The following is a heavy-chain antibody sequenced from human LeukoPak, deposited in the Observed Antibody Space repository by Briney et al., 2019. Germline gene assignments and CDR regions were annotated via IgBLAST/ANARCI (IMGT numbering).Heavy chain of an antibody. CDR3: ARASSDMYDFEI. CDR1: GGSFSSYS. J-gene: IGHJ3*02. CDR2: IIPIFGAT. D-gene: IGHD3-10*01. V-gene: IGHV1-69*05. Sequence: SVKVSCKASGGSFSSYSINWVRQAPGQELEWMGRIIPIFGATKYAQNFQGRVTITTDESTSTVYMELSSLRSEDTALYYCARASSDMYDFEIWGQGTMVTVSS.